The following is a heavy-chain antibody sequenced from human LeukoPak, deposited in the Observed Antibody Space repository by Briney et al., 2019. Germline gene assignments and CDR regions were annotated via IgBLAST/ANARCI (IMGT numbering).Heavy chain of an antibody. V-gene: IGHV1-2*02. CDR2: INPNSGNT. Sequence: ASVKVSCKASGYTFTDYYMHWVRQAPGQGLEWMGWINPNSGNTGYAQKFQGRVTMTRDTSISTAYMELSSLRSEDTAVYYCARMSYYDSSGDNWFDPWGQGTLVTVSS. D-gene: IGHD3-22*01. J-gene: IGHJ5*02. CDR3: ARMSYYDSSGDNWFDP. CDR1: GYTFTDYY.